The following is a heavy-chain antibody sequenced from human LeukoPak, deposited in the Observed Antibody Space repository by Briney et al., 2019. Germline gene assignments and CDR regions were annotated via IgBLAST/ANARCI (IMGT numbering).Heavy chain of an antibody. CDR3: ARVGVDHSGNIIKYFFDY. V-gene: IGHV4-59*01. J-gene: IGHJ4*02. D-gene: IGHD4-23*01. CDR1: GGSISSYQ. Sequence: SETLSLTCTVSGGSISSYQWSWIRQPPGKGLEWIGNIYYSGSANYNPSLESRVIISVDTSKNQFSLKLSPVTAADTAVYYCARVGVDHSGNIIKYFFDYWGQGTLVTVSS. CDR2: IYYSGSA.